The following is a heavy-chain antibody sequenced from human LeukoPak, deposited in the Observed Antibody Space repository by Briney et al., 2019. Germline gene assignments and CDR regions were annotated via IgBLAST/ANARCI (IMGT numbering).Heavy chain of an antibody. CDR1: GFTFSSYG. CDR3: ARDGYSYDYYYMDV. J-gene: IGHJ6*03. CDR2: IRYDGSNK. V-gene: IGHV3-30*02. D-gene: IGHD5-18*01. Sequence: GGSLRLSCAASGFTFSSYGMHWVRQAPGKGLEWVAFIRYDGSNKYYADSVKGRFTISRDNAKNSLYLQMNSLRAEDTAVYYCARDGYSYDYYYMDVWGKGTTVTVSS.